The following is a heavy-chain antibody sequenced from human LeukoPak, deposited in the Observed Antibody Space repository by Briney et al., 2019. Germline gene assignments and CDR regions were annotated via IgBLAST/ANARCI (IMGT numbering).Heavy chain of an antibody. J-gene: IGHJ5*02. CDR1: GGSFSGYY. Sequence: SETLSLTCAVYGGSFSGYYWSWIRQPLGKGLEWIGEINHSGSTNYNPSLKSRVTISVDTSKNQFSLKLSSVTAADTAVYYCARGITLVIRNWFDPWGQGTLVTVSS. CDR3: ARGITLVIRNWFDP. D-gene: IGHD3-22*01. CDR2: INHSGST. V-gene: IGHV4-34*01.